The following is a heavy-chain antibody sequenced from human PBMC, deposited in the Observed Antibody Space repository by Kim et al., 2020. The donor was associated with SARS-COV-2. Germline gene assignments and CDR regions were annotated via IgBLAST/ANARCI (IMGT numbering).Heavy chain of an antibody. D-gene: IGHD1-7*01. Sequence: SETLSLTCTVSGGSISSYYWSWIRQPPGKGLEWIGYIYYSGSTNYNPSLKSRVTISVDTSKNQFSLKLSSVTAADTAVYYCARWPGTTVPWYYYYGMDVWGQGTTVTVSS. CDR3: ARWPGTTVPWYYYYGMDV. CDR2: IYYSGST. CDR1: GGSISSYY. J-gene: IGHJ6*02. V-gene: IGHV4-59*13.